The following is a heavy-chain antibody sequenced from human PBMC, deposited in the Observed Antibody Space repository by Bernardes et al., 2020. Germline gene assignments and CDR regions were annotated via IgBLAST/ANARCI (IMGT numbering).Heavy chain of an antibody. CDR1: GFTSSDHY. Sequence: GGSLRLSCAASGFTSSDHYMDWVRQAPGKGLEWVGRTRNQINSHSTEYAASVKGRFTISRDDSKNSLYLQMSSLKTEDTAVYYCATSLIQWELLPDSHYAMDVWGQGTTVTVSS. J-gene: IGHJ6*02. CDR2: TRNQINSHST. CDR3: ATSLIQWELLPDSHYAMDV. D-gene: IGHD1-26*01. V-gene: IGHV3-72*01.